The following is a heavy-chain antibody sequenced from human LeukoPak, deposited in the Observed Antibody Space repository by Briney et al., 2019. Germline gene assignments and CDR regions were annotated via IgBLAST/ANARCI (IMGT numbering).Heavy chain of an antibody. J-gene: IGHJ3*01. Sequence: SETLSLTCDVYRGSFSGYFWSWIRQTPGKGLEWLGEMNDSGSTNYNPSLKSHVTISVAVSKNQYSLRLTSVTAADTAVYYCARKGFVESTGWRGAFDVWGQGTMVTVSS. CDR2: MNDSGST. CDR3: ARKGFVESTGWRGAFDV. D-gene: IGHD2-8*02. V-gene: IGHV4-34*01. CDR1: RGSFSGYF.